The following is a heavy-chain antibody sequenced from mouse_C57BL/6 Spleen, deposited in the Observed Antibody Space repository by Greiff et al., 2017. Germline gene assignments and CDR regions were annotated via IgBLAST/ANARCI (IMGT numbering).Heavy chain of an antibody. Sequence: VKLQQPGAELVMPGASVKLSCKASGYTFTSYWMHWVKQRPGQGLEWIGEIDPSDSYTNYNQKFKGKSTLTVDKSSSTAYMQLSSLTSEDSAVYYCARDGNDYWGQGTTLTVSS. CDR1: GYTFTSYW. D-gene: IGHD2-1*01. CDR2: IDPSDSYT. J-gene: IGHJ2*01. V-gene: IGHV1-69*01. CDR3: ARDGNDY.